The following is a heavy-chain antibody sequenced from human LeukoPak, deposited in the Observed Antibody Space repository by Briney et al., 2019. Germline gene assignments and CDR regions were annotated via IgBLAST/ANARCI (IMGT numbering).Heavy chain of an antibody. CDR2: ISYDGSNK. CDR3: AREGVYYYDSSGSGGYYFDY. J-gene: IGHJ4*02. Sequence: PGGSLRLSCAASGFTFSSYAMHWVRQAPGKGLEWVAVISYDGSNKYYANSVKGRFTISRDNSKNTLYLQMNSLRAEDTAVYYCAREGVYYYDSSGSGGYYFDYWGQGTLVTVSS. V-gene: IGHV3-30*04. CDR1: GFTFSSYA. D-gene: IGHD3-22*01.